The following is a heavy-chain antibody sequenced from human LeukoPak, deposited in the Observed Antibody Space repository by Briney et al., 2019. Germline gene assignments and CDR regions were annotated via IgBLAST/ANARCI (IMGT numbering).Heavy chain of an antibody. CDR1: GFTFSTNH. Sequence: GGSLRLSRAASGFTFSTNHMSWVRQAPGQGLEWVSATGNSGDTTFYADSVKGRFTISRDNSKNTLYLQMNSLRPEDTAVYYCVKEGFCTNANCVSRFESWGQGTLVTVSS. J-gene: IGHJ5*01. CDR3: VKEGFCTNANCVSRFES. D-gene: IGHD2-8*01. CDR2: TGNSGDTT. V-gene: IGHV3-23*01.